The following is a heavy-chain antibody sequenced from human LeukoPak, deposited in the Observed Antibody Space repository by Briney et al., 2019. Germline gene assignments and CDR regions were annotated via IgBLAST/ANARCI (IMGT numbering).Heavy chain of an antibody. D-gene: IGHD4-11*01. V-gene: IGHV3-23*01. CDR1: GFTFSSYA. J-gene: IGHJ6*02. CDR3: AKGLHYYYYYGMDV. CDR2: ISGSGGST. Sequence: PGGSLRLSCAASGFTFSSYAMSWVRQAPGKGLEWASAISGSGGSTYYADSVKGRFTISRDNSKNTLYLQMNSLRAEDTAVYYCAKGLHYYYYYGMDVWGQGTTVTVSS.